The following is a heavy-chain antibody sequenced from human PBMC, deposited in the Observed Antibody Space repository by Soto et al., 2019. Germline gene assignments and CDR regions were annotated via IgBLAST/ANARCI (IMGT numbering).Heavy chain of an antibody. Sequence: PSETLSLTCTVSGGSISSGGYYWSWIRQHPGKGLEWIGYIYYSGSTYYNPSLKSRVTISVDTSKNQFSLKLSSVTAADTAVYYCARETKEGYCSSTSCYLGGRYYYYYMDVWGKGTTVTVSS. V-gene: IGHV4-31*03. J-gene: IGHJ6*03. CDR1: GGSISSGGYY. CDR3: ARETKEGYCSSTSCYLGGRYYYYYMDV. D-gene: IGHD2-2*01. CDR2: IYYSGST.